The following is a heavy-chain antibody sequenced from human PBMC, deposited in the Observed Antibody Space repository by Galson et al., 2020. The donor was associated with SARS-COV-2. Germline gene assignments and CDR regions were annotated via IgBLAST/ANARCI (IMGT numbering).Heavy chain of an antibody. CDR1: GYTLTELS. J-gene: IGHJ5*02. V-gene: IGHV1-24*01. CDR2: FDPEDGET. Sequence: ASVKVSCQVSGYTLTELSMHWVRQAPGKGLEWMGGFDPEDGETIYAQKFQGRVTMTEDTSTDTAYMELSSLRSEDTAVYYCATGPAVAGTNWFDPWGQGTLVTVSS. CDR3: ATGPAVAGTNWFDP. D-gene: IGHD6-19*01.